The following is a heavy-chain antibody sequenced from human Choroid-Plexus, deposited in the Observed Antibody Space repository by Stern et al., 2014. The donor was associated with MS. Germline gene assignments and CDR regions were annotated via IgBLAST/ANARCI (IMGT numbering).Heavy chain of an antibody. D-gene: IGHD2/OR15-2a*01. CDR2: VSHDGSYK. J-gene: IGHJ5*02. CDR1: GFTFGSCA. Sequence: VQLGESGGGVVQPGRPLRLSCVASGFTFGSCAMHWVRQAPGKGLEGVGGVSHDGSYKYYADSVKGRFTISRDNSQNTLYMQMSSLRPEDTAVYYCAKDRQYLTYFFDHWGQGSLVTVSS. CDR3: AKDRQYLTYFFDH. V-gene: IGHV3-30*18.